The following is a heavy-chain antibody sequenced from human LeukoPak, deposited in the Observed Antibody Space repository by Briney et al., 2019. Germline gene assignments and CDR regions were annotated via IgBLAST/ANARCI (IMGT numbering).Heavy chain of an antibody. CDR3: AKVDKGSGSYGPGY. J-gene: IGHJ4*02. CDR1: GFTFSSYW. D-gene: IGHD3-10*01. V-gene: IGHV3-23*01. Sequence: GGSLRLSCAASGFTFSSYWMSWVRQAPGKGLEWVSAISGSGGSTYYADSVKGRFTISRDNSKNTLYLQMNSLRAEDTAVYYCAKVDKGSGSYGPGYWGQGTLVTVSS. CDR2: ISGSGGST.